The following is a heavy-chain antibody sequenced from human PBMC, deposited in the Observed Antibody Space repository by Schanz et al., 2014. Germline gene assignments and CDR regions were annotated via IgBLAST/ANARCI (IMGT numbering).Heavy chain of an antibody. J-gene: IGHJ6*02. CDR3: ARIDWNARLLYRFGMDV. CDR1: GYNFNRHD. Sequence: QVQLVQSGPEVKKPGASVRLSCKASGYNFNRHDISWVRQAPGQGLEWMGWISGYNGKTIYLDNREDRISMPPDTATSTAYMELRSLRSDDTAVYFCARIDWNARLLYRFGMDVWGQGTTVTVSS. V-gene: IGHV1-18*04. D-gene: IGHD1-1*01. CDR2: ISGYNGKT.